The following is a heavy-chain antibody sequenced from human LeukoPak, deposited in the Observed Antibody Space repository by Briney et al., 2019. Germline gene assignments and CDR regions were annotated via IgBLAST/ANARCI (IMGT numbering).Heavy chain of an antibody. Sequence: PGGSLRLSCAASGFTFSSYAMHWVRQAPGKGLEWVAVISYDGSNKYYADSVKGRFTISRDNSKNTLYLRMNSLRAEDTAVYYCARDRDYYDSSGYYGYWGQGTLVTVSS. CDR2: ISYDGSNK. CDR3: ARDRDYYDSSGYYGY. D-gene: IGHD3-22*01. J-gene: IGHJ4*02. CDR1: GFTFSSYA. V-gene: IGHV3-30-3*01.